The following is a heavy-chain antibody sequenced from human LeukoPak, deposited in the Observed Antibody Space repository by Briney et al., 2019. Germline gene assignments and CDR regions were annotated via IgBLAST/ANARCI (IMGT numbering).Heavy chain of an antibody. CDR1: GGTFSSYA. V-gene: IGHV7-4-1*02. CDR2: INTNTGNP. CDR3: ARVQGYCSVTSCYPHY. Sequence: ASVKVSCKASGGTFSSYAISWVRQAPGQGLEWMGWINTNTGNPTYAQGFTGRFVFSLDTSVNTAYLQISSLKAEDTAMYYCARVQGYCSVTSCYPHYWGQGTLVTVSS. D-gene: IGHD2-2*01. J-gene: IGHJ4*02.